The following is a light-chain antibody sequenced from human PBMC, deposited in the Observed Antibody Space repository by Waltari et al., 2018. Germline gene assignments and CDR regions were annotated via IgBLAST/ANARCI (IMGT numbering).Light chain of an antibody. CDR1: SSNLGSNY. CDR3: ASWDDSHYV. J-gene: IGLJ1*01. CDR2: WNN. Sequence: QSVLTQPPSASGTPGQRVGISCSGSSSNLGSNYLYWYQQLPGTAPKPLIYWNNQRPSGVPDRFSAYRYGTSASLAISGLRSEDEAVYYCASWDDSHYVFGTGTKVTVL. V-gene: IGLV1-47*01.